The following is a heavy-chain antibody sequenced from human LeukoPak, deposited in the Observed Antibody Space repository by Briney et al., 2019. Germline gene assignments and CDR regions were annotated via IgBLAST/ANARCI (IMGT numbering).Heavy chain of an antibody. Sequence: GGSLRLSCAASGFTFSSHGMNWVRQAPGKGLEWVSGISPNGVITYYADSVKGRFTISRDNSKGTVYLQMNSLRPEDTAVYYCARRYCSGGSCYLLDYWGQGTLVTVSS. V-gene: IGHV3-23*01. CDR3: ARRYCSGGSCYLLDY. CDR1: GFTFSSHG. CDR2: ISPNGVIT. D-gene: IGHD2-15*01. J-gene: IGHJ4*02.